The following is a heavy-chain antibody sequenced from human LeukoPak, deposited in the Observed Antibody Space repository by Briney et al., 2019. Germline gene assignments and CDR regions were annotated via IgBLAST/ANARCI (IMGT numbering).Heavy chain of an antibody. D-gene: IGHD3-22*01. J-gene: IGHJ4*02. CDR1: GGSISSSSYY. CDR2: IYYSGST. CDR3: ARYRSPYYYDSSGHDFGGY. V-gene: IGHV4-39*07. Sequence: SETLSLTCTVSGGSISSSSYYWGWIRQPPGKGLEWIGSIYYSGSTYYNPSLKSRVTISVDTSKNQFSLKLSSVTAADTAVYYCARYRSPYYYDSSGHDFGGYWGQGTLVTVSS.